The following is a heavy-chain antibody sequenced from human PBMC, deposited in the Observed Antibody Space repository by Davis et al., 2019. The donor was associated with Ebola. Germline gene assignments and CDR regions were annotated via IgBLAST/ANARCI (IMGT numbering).Heavy chain of an antibody. D-gene: IGHD4-17*01. Sequence: ASVKASCKASGYTFTSYGISWVRQAPGQGLEWMGWISAYNGNTNYAQKLQGRVTMTTDTSTSTAYMELRSLRSEDTAVYYCAREGAYDYGDYALGMDVWGQGTTVTVSS. J-gene: IGHJ6*02. CDR3: AREGAYDYGDYALGMDV. CDR1: GYTFTSYG. CDR2: ISAYNGNT. V-gene: IGHV1-18*01.